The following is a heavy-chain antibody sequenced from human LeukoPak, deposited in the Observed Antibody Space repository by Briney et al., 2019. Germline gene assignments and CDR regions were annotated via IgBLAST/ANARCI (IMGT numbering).Heavy chain of an antibody. CDR3: ARTPETDGSGSYYKFDF. CDR1: GGSISSGGCY. J-gene: IGHJ4*02. Sequence: SGTLSLTCTVSGGSISSGGCYWNWIRQHPGKGLEWIGSIYYSGSTYYNPSLKSRVTISVDTSKNQFSLKLSSVTAADTAVYYCARTPETDGSGSYYKFDFWGQGTLVTVSS. CDR2: IYYSGST. D-gene: IGHD3-10*01. V-gene: IGHV4-31*03.